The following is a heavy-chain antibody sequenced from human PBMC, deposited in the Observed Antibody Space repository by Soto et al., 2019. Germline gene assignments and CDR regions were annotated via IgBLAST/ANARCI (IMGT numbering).Heavy chain of an antibody. CDR2: ISGSGGST. Sequence: GGSLRLSCAASGFTFSSYAMSWVRQAPGKGLEWVSAISGSGGSTYYADSVKGRFTISRDNSKNTLYLQMNSLRAEDTAVYYCAKDWGFLEWLWYFDYWGQGTLVTVSS. V-gene: IGHV3-23*01. D-gene: IGHD3-3*01. CDR1: GFTFSSYA. J-gene: IGHJ4*02. CDR3: AKDWGFLEWLWYFDY.